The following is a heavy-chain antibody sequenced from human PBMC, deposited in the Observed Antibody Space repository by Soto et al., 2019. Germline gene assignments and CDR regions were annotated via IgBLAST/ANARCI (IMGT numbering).Heavy chain of an antibody. D-gene: IGHD3-3*01. CDR3: ASHDFWSQNLYFDY. CDR1: GYTFTSYA. Sequence: GASVKVSCKASGYTFTSYAMHWVRQAPGQRLEWMGWINAGNGNTKYSQRFQGRVTITRDTSASTAYMELSSLRSEDTAVYYCASHDFWSQNLYFDYWGQGTLVTVSS. V-gene: IGHV1-3*01. CDR2: INAGNGNT. J-gene: IGHJ4*02.